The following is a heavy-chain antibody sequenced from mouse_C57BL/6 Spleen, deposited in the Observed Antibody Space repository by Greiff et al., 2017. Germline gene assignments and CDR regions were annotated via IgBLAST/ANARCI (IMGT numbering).Heavy chain of an antibody. CDR1: GYTFTSYW. CDR3: ALITTVVAFDY. J-gene: IGHJ2*01. Sequence: VQLQQPGAELVMPGASVKLSCKASGYTFTSYWMHWVKQRPGQGLEWIGEIDPSDSYTNYNQKFKGKSTLTVDKSSSTAYMQLSRMTSEDSAVYYCALITTVVAFDYWGQGTTLTVSS. V-gene: IGHV1-69*01. D-gene: IGHD1-1*01. CDR2: IDPSDSYT.